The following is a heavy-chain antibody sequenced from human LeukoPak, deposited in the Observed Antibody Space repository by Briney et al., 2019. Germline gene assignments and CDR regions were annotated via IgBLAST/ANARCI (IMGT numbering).Heavy chain of an antibody. D-gene: IGHD5-18*01. J-gene: IGHJ6*03. CDR3: ARDREDTAMVTGYYYYMDV. CDR2: INPNSGST. CDR1: GYTFTGYY. Sequence: ASVKVSCKASGYTFTGYYMHWVRQAPGQGLEWMGWINPNSGSTSYAQKFQGRVTMTRDTSISTAYMELSRLRSDDTAVYYCARDREDTAMVTGYYYYMDVWGKGTTVTVSS. V-gene: IGHV1-2*02.